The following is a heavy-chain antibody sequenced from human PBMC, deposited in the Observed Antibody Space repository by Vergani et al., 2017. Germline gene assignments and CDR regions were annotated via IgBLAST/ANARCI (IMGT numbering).Heavy chain of an antibody. Sequence: QVQLQESGPGVVKPSQTLSLNCTVSGVYINDSDSYWTWIRQSPGKGLEGIGYIYHSGRPFYNPSLKSRFTISIDTSRNRFPLMLPSVIAADTAVYFCARDRDLSTIDYWGQGTLVTVSS. D-gene: IGHD3-16*02. CDR3: ARDRDLSTIDY. V-gene: IGHV4-30-4*08. CDR1: GVYINDSDSY. CDR2: IYHSGRP. J-gene: IGHJ4*02.